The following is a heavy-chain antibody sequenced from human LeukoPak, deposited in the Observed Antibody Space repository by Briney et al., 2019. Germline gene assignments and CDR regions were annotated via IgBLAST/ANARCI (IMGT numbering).Heavy chain of an antibody. Sequence: SGGSLRLSCAASGFTFSHYGMTWVRQAPGKGLEWVSAISGSGGSTYYAGSVKGRFTISRDNSKNTLYLQMNSLRAEDTAVYYCAKEYSGTFSPFPSYFDCWGQGTLVTVSS. D-gene: IGHD1-26*01. V-gene: IGHV3-23*01. CDR2: ISGSGGST. J-gene: IGHJ4*02. CDR3: AKEYSGTFSPFPSYFDC. CDR1: GFTFSHYG.